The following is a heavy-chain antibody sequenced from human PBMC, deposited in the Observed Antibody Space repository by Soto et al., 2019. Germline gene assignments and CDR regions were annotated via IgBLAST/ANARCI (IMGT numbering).Heavy chain of an antibody. CDR1: GGSFSGYY. V-gene: IGHV4-34*01. D-gene: IGHD2-15*01. Sequence: XETLCPTCTVYGGSFSGYYWSWIRQPPGKGLEWIGEINHSGSTNYNPSLKSRVTISVDTSKNQFSLKLSSVTAADTAAYYCARGADPYDYWGQGTLVTAPQ. CDR2: INHSGST. J-gene: IGHJ4*02. CDR3: ARGADPYDY.